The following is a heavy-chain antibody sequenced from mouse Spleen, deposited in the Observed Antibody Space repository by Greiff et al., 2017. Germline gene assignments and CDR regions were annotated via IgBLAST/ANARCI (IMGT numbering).Heavy chain of an antibody. J-gene: IGHJ3*01. CDR3: ARNYGNDDAWFAY. V-gene: IGHV1S137*01. Sequence: VKLQESGAELVRPGVSVKISCKGSGYTFTDYAMHWVKQSHAKSLEWIGVISTYYGDASYNQKFKGKATMTVDKSSSTAYMELARLTSEDSAIYYCARNYGNDDAWFAYWGQGTLVTVSA. D-gene: IGHD2-2*01. CDR2: ISTYYGDA. CDR1: GYTFTDYA.